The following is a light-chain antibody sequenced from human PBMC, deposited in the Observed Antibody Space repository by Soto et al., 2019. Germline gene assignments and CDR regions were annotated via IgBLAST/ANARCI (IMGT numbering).Light chain of an antibody. J-gene: IGKJ1*01. CDR1: QSISSW. Sequence: IQMTQSPATLSASGGYVVSSAFRASQSISSWLAWYQQKPGKAPKLLIYDASSLESGVPSRFSGSGSGTEFTLPISSLQPDDFATYYCQQYNSYWTFGQGTKVDIK. V-gene: IGKV1-5*01. CDR3: QQYNSYWT. CDR2: DAS.